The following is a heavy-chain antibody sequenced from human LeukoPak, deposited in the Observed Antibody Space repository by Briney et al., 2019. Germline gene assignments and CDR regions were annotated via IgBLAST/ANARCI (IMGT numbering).Heavy chain of an antibody. D-gene: IGHD2-15*01. Sequence: ASVKVSCKASGYTFTSYDINWVRQATGQGLEWMGWMNPNSGNTGYAQKFQGRVTMTEDTSTDTAYMELSSLRSEDTAVYYCASATLRCSGGSCYEMDVWGKGTTVTVSS. CDR1: GYTFTSYD. V-gene: IGHV1-8*02. CDR3: ASATLRCSGGSCYEMDV. CDR2: MNPNSGNT. J-gene: IGHJ6*04.